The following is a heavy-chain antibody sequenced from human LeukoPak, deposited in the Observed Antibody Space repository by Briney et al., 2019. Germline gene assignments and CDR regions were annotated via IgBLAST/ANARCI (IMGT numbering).Heavy chain of an antibody. CDR2: INNSGDRR. CDR3: ARGWYNFDY. CDR1: GFIFSNYA. J-gene: IGHJ4*02. Sequence: GGPLRLSCEASGFIFSNYAMGWVRQAPGKGLEWVSGINNSGDRRFYADSVKGRFTISRDNSKNTLYLQMNSLRAEDTAVYYCARGWYNFDYWGQGTRVTVSS. V-gene: IGHV3-23*01. D-gene: IGHD6-19*01.